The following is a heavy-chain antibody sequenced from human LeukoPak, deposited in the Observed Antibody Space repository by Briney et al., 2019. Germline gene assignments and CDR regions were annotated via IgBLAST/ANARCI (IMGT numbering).Heavy chain of an antibody. CDR2: IYHSGSA. V-gene: IGHV4-39*02. J-gene: IGHJ4*02. CDR1: GDSISSTTYY. Sequence: PSETLSLTCTVSGDSISSTTYYWAWIRQPPGKGLQWIGNIYHSGSAFYNPSLGGRVTISIDTSKNHFSLEVTSVTAADMAVYYCARGLYDGGSWFHFDSWGQGTLVTVSS. CDR3: ARGLYDGGSWFHFDS. D-gene: IGHD6-13*01.